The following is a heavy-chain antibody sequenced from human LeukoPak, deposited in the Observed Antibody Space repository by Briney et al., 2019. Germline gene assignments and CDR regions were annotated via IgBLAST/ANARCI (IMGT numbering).Heavy chain of an antibody. CDR3: ARASRWNQIYYYYGMDV. CDR2: IYYSGST. Sequence: SETLSLTCTVSGGSISSYYWSWVRQPPGKGLEWIGYIYYSGSTNYNPSLRSGGTISVDTSKNQFSLKLSSVTAADTAVYYCARASRWNQIYYYYGMDVWGQGTTVTVSS. D-gene: IGHD1-1*01. J-gene: IGHJ6*02. CDR1: GGSISSYY. V-gene: IGHV4-59*01.